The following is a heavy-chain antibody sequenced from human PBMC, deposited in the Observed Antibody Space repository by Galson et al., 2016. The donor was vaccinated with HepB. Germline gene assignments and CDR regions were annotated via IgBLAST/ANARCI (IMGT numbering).Heavy chain of an antibody. V-gene: IGHV1-2*02. D-gene: IGHD1-26*01. CDR2: IHANHGGT. CDR3: ARGTAPEATAAEY. J-gene: IGHJ4*02. CDR1: GYTFTGYY. Sequence: SVKVSCKASGYTFTGYYMHWVRQAPGQGLEWMAWIHANHGGTKYAQNFQGRVTVTRDTSITTAYMELRSLGYDDTAVYYCARGTAPEATAAEYWGQGTLVTVSS.